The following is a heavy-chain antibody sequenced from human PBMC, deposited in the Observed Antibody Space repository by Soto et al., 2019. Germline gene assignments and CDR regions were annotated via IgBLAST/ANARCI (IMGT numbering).Heavy chain of an antibody. CDR2: MYYSGTT. CDR3: ARGVAVAGLDY. J-gene: IGHJ4*02. Sequence: SETLSLTCTVSGGSLSSGGYSWNWIRQHPVKGLEWIGYMYYSGTTYYNPSLKSRLTISVDKSKHQFSLNLTSVTAADMAVYYCARGVAVAGLDYWGQGILVTVSS. V-gene: IGHV4-31*03. D-gene: IGHD6-19*01. CDR1: GGSLSSGGYS.